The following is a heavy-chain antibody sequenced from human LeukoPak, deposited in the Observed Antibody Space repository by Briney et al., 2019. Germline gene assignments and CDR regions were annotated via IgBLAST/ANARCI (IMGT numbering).Heavy chain of an antibody. J-gene: IGHJ4*02. Sequence: TSETLSLTCAVYGGSFSGYYWSWIRQPPGKGLEWIGYIYYSGSTNYNPSLKSRVTISVDTSKNQFSLKLSSVTAADTAVYYCAGRYSYGSYFDYWGQGTLVTVSS. CDR1: GGSFSGYY. CDR3: AGRYSYGSYFDY. CDR2: IYYSGST. V-gene: IGHV4-59*01. D-gene: IGHD5-18*01.